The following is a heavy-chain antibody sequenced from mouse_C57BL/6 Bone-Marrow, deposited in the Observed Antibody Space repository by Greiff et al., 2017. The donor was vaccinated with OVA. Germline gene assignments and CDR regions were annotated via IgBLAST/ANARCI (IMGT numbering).Heavy chain of an antibody. CDR1: GYSFTSYY. CDR3: AGYGSSYESYYFDY. Sequence: QVQLKQSGPELVKPGASVKISCKASGYSFTSYYIHWVKQRPGQGLEWIGWIYPGSGNTKYNEKFKGKATLTADTSSSTAYMQLSSLTSEDSAVYYCAGYGSSYESYYFDYWGQGTTLTVSS. V-gene: IGHV1-66*01. D-gene: IGHD1-1*01. CDR2: IYPGSGNT. J-gene: IGHJ2*01.